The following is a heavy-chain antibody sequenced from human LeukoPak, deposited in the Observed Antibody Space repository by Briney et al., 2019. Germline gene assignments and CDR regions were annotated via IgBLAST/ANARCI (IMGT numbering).Heavy chain of an antibody. V-gene: IGHV1-2*02. D-gene: IGHD6-13*01. Sequence: APVKVSCKASGYTFTGYYMHWVRQAPGQGLEWMGWINPNSGGTNYAQKFQGRVTMTRDTSISTAYMELSRLRSDDTAVYYCARDLMTYSSFDYWGQGTLVTVSS. CDR1: GYTFTGYY. J-gene: IGHJ4*02. CDR3: ARDLMTYSSFDY. CDR2: INPNSGGT.